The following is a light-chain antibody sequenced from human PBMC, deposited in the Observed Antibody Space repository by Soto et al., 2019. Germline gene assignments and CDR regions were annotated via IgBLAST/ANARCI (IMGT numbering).Light chain of an antibody. CDR3: QQTSSNPRT. CDR2: DAS. CDR1: QSMNSF. Sequence: DIQKTQSPASLSASVGDSVTITCRGSQSMNSFLSWYQHKPGKAPRLVIYDASTLQNGVPSRFSGSGSGTEFTLTISSLQPEDFATYFCQQTSSNPRTFGQGTKVDI. J-gene: IGKJ1*01. V-gene: IGKV1-39*01.